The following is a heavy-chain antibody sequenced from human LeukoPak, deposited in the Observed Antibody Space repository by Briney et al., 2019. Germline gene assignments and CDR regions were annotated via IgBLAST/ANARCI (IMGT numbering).Heavy chain of an antibody. V-gene: IGHV4-30-4*01. D-gene: IGHD3-3*01. J-gene: IGHJ4*02. Sequence: PSQTLSLTCTVSGGSISSGDYYWSWIRQPPGKGLEWIGYIYYSGSTYYNPSLKSRVTISVDTSKNQFSLKLSSVTAADTAVYYCARDQGDGHYFWSGYEPSEFDYWGQGTLVTVSS. CDR3: ARDQGDGHYFWSGYEPSEFDY. CDR2: IYYSGST. CDR1: GGSISSGDYY.